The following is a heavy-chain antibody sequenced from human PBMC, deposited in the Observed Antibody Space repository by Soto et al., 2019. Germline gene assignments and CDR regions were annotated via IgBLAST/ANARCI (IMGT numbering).Heavy chain of an antibody. V-gene: IGHV4-59*08. J-gene: IGHJ5*02. CDR2: IYYSGST. CDR1: GGSISSYY. D-gene: IGHD3-22*01. Sequence: SETLSLTCTVSGGSISSYYWSWIRQPPGKGLEWIGYIYYSGSTNYYPSLKSRVTISVDTSKNQFSLKLSSVTAADTAVYYCARLGGYYQSLDTWGQGTLVTVSS. CDR3: ARLGGYYQSLDT.